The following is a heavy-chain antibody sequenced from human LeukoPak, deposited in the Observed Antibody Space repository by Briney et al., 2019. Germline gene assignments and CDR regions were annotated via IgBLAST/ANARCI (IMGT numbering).Heavy chain of an antibody. D-gene: IGHD1-26*01. CDR2: ISYDGSSK. CDR1: GFTFSSYA. Sequence: PGGSLRLSCAASGFTFSSYAMHWVRRAPGKGLEWVAVISYDGSSKYYADSVKGRFTISRDNSKNTLYLQMNSLRAEDTAVYYCARDGSERFDLFADYWGQGTLVTVSS. J-gene: IGHJ4*02. CDR3: ARDGSERFDLFADY. V-gene: IGHV3-30-3*01.